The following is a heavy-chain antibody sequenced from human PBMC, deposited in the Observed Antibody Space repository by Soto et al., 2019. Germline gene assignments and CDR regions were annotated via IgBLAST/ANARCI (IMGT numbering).Heavy chain of an antibody. Sequence: QVQLQESGPGLVKPSQTLSLTCTVSGGSISSGGYYWSWIRQHPGKGLEWIGYIYNSGSTYDNPSLKSRVTISVDTSKNQFSLRLSSVTAADTAVYYCVRADGSGNWFDPWGQGTLVTVSS. J-gene: IGHJ5*02. CDR1: GGSISSGGYY. CDR2: IYNSGST. V-gene: IGHV4-31*03. CDR3: VRADGSGNWFDP. D-gene: IGHD3-10*01.